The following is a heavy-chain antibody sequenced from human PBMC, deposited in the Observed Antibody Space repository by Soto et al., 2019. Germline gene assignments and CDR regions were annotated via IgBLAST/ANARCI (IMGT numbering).Heavy chain of an antibody. V-gene: IGHV3-30*18. Sequence: GGSLRLSCAASGFTFSSYGMHWVRQAPGKGLEWVAVISYDGSNKYYADSVKGRFTISRDNSKNTLYLQMNSLRAEDTAVYYCAKDFPPLVGSGSYGMDVWGQGTTVTVSS. J-gene: IGHJ6*02. CDR3: AKDFPPLVGSGSYGMDV. CDR2: ISYDGSNK. CDR1: GFTFSSYG. D-gene: IGHD3-3*01.